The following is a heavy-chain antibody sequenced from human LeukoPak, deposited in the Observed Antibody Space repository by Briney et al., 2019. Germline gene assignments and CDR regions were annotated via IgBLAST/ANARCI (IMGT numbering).Heavy chain of an antibody. CDR1: GGSISSSSYY. Sequence: SETLSLTCTVSGGSISSSSYYWGWIRQPPGKGLEWIGSIDYSGSTYYNPSLKSRVTISVDTSKNQFSLKLSSVTAADTAVYYCARSRGRMEPEGPFDYWGQGTLVTVSS. J-gene: IGHJ4*02. D-gene: IGHD3-10*01. V-gene: IGHV4-39*07. CDR2: IDYSGST. CDR3: ARSRGRMEPEGPFDY.